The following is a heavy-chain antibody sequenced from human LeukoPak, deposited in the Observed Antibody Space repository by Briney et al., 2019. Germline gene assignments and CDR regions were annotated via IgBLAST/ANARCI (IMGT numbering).Heavy chain of an antibody. D-gene: IGHD3-10*01. CDR1: GFTFSSNG. Sequence: PGGSLRLSCAASGFTFSSNGMHWVRQAPGKGLEWVAVIWYDGSYKYYADSVKGRFTISRDNSKNTLCLQMNSLRAEDTAVYYCARVLSSGTQGGYFDSWGQGALVTVSS. CDR3: ARVLSSGTQGGYFDS. CDR2: IWYDGSYK. J-gene: IGHJ4*02. V-gene: IGHV3-33*01.